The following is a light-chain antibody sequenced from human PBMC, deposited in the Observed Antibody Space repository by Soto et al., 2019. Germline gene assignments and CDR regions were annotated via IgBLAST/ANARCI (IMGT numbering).Light chain of an antibody. CDR3: AAWDDSLNGLYV. CDR2: TDN. J-gene: IGLJ1*01. V-gene: IGLV1-44*01. Sequence: QSVLTQPPSASGTPGQRGTISCSGSSSTIGINTVNWYQQVPGTAPKLLLYTDNQRPSGVPDRFSGSKSGTSASLAISGLQSEDEADYYCAAWDDSLNGLYVFGTGTKVPVL. CDR1: SSTIGINT.